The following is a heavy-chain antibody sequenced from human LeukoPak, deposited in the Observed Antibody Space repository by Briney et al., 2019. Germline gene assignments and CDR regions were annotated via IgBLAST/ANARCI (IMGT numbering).Heavy chain of an antibody. J-gene: IGHJ4*02. CDR1: GYTFTGYY. CDR2: INPNSGGT. CDR3: ARGGVGLAVAGLFDY. V-gene: IGHV1-2*06. Sequence: GASVRVSCKASGYTFTGYYMHWVRQAPGQGLEWMGRINPNSGGTNYAQKFQGRVTMTRDTSISTAYMELSRLRSDDTAVYYCARGGVGLAVAGLFDYWGQGTLVTVSS. D-gene: IGHD6-19*01.